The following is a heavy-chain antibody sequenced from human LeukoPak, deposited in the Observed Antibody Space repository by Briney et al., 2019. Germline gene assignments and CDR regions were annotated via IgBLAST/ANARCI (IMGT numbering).Heavy chain of an antibody. Sequence: ASVKVSCKASGYTFTSYGISWVRQAPGQGLEWMGWISAYNGNTNYAQKLQGRATMTTDTSTSTAYMELRSLRSDDTAVYYCARGVGRSDRTTVTTGYDAFDIWGQGTMVTVSS. CDR2: ISAYNGNT. CDR1: GYTFTSYG. D-gene: IGHD4-17*01. CDR3: ARGVGRSDRTTVTTGYDAFDI. J-gene: IGHJ3*02. V-gene: IGHV1-18*01.